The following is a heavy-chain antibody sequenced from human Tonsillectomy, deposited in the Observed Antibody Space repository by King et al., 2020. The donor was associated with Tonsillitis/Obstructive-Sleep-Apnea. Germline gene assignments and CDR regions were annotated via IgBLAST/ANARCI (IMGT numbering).Heavy chain of an antibody. Sequence: VQLVESGGGVVQPGRSLRLSCAASGFIFSSFGMHWVRQAPGKGLEWVATIWNDGSNKYYGDSVKGRFTISRDHSKNRLYLQMNGLRAEDTAIYYCARDVDPVFGPPAVHNWGQGTLVTVSS. V-gene: IGHV3-33*01. J-gene: IGHJ1*01. CDR3: ARDVDPVFGPPAVHN. D-gene: IGHD3/OR15-3a*01. CDR2: IWNDGSNK. CDR1: GFIFSSFG.